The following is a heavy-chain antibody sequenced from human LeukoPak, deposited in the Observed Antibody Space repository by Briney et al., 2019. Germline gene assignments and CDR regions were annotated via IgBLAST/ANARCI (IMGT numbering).Heavy chain of an antibody. CDR3: AKGYGVVPAASGH. Sequence: PGGSLRLSCAASGFTFSSYGMHWVRQAPGKGLEWVAFIRYDGSNKYYADSVKGRFTISRDNSKNTLYLQMNSLRAEDTAVYYCAKGYGVVPAASGHWGQGTLVTVCS. CDR1: GFTFSSYG. J-gene: IGHJ4*02. V-gene: IGHV3-30*02. D-gene: IGHD2-2*01. CDR2: IRYDGSNK.